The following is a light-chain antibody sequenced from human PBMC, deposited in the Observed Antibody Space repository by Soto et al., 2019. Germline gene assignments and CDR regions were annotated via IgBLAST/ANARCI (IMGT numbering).Light chain of an antibody. V-gene: IGKV3-11*01. Sequence: EIVLTQSPGTLSLSPGERATLSCRASQSVSSYLAWYQQKPGQAPRLLIYDASNRATGIPARFSGSGSGTDFTLTISSLEPEDFAVYYCQQYYDWPITFGQGTRLEIK. CDR3: QQYYDWPIT. CDR1: QSVSSY. J-gene: IGKJ5*01. CDR2: DAS.